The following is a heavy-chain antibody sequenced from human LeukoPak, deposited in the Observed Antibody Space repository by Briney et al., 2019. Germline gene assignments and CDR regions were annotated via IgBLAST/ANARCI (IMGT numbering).Heavy chain of an antibody. D-gene: IGHD5-24*01. J-gene: IGHJ4*02. V-gene: IGHV4-59*01. CDR1: GGSISSYY. CDR3: ASGMATITPFDY. Sequence: SETLSLTCTVSGGSISSYYWSWIRQPPGKGLEWIGYIYYSGSTNYNPSLKSRVTMSVDTSKNQFSLKLSSVTAADTAEYSCASGMATITPFDYWGQGALVTVSS. CDR2: IYYSGST.